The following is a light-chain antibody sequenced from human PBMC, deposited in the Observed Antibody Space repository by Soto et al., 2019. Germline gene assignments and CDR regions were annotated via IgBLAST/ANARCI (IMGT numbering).Light chain of an antibody. Sequence: QSVLSQPPSASGTPGQRLTILGSGRTSKTGSNIVNWYQQLPGTAPKLPIYSNDQRPSGVPDRFSGSKSGTSASLAISGLQSEDEADYYCSAWDASLNAVLFGGGTKLTVL. CDR2: SND. V-gene: IGLV1-44*01. CDR1: TSKTGSNI. CDR3: SAWDASLNAVL. J-gene: IGLJ2*01.